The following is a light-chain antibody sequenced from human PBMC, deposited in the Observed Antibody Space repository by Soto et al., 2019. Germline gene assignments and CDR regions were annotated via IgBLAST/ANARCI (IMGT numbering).Light chain of an antibody. V-gene: IGLV2-14*01. CDR1: SSDIGTYKY. Sequence: QSALTQPASVSGSPGQSITISCTGTSSDIGTYKYVSWYQHHPGKPPKLIIYEVSNRPSGVSNRFSGSKSGNTASLTISGLQAEDEADYYCSFYTISGVFGGGTKLTVL. CDR3: SFYTISGV. J-gene: IGLJ3*02. CDR2: EVS.